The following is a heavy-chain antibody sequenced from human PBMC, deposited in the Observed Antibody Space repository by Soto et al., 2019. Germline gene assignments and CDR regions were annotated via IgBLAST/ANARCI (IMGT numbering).Heavy chain of an antibody. CDR2: IHSGGAT. J-gene: IGHJ5*02. D-gene: IGHD2-8*01. CDR3: AMYAADNRCFEA. Sequence: GSLRLSCEASRFNFSSYGIHWVRQAPGKGLEWLGYIHSGGATNDNPSLKSRLTLSLDMSTNQFSLNLNSMTAADTAVYFCAMYAADNRCFEAWGQGILVTVSS. V-gene: IGHV4-4*08. CDR1: RFNFSSYG.